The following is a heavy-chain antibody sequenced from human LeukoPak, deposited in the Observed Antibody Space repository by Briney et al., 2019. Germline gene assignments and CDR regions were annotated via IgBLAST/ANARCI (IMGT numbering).Heavy chain of an antibody. CDR1: GGSISNYY. CDR2: IYYSGST. Sequence: SETLSLTCTVSGGSISNYYWSWIRQPPGKGLEWIGYIYYSGSTNYSPSLKSRVTMSVDTSKNQFSLKLNSVTAADTAVYYCARGGARGSSAFDVWGQGTMVIVSA. J-gene: IGHJ3*01. V-gene: IGHV4-59*01. D-gene: IGHD3-10*01. CDR3: ARGGARGSSAFDV.